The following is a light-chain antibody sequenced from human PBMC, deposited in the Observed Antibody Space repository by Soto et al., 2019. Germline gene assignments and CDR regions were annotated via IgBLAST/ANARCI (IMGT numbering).Light chain of an antibody. CDR2: YDS. Sequence: SYELTQPPSVSVAPGKTARITCGGNNIGNKSVHWYQQKPGQAPVLVIYYDSDRPSGIPERFSGSNSGNTATLTISRVEAGDEADYYCQVWDSSSDHVVFGGGTKVTVL. V-gene: IGLV3-21*04. CDR1: NIGNKS. J-gene: IGLJ2*01. CDR3: QVWDSSSDHVV.